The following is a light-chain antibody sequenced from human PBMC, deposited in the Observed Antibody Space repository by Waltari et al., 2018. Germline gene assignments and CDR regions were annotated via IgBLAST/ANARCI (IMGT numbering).Light chain of an antibody. Sequence: QLVQTQSPSASASLGASIKLTCTLSSGHSSNIIAWLQQQPERGPRYLMKVNSDGTHSKGADIPYRFSGSSSGAERYLTISSLQSEDEADYYCQTGGHGTWVFGGGTKVTVL. J-gene: IGLJ3*02. V-gene: IGLV4-69*01. CDR3: QTGGHGTWV. CDR1: SGHSSNI. CDR2: VNSDGTH.